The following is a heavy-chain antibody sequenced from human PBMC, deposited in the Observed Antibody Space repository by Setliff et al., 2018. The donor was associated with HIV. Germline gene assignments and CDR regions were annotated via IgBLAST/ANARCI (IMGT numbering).Heavy chain of an antibody. CDR2: IAFDGSNK. Sequence: GSLRLSCATSGFTFSSYPIHWGRQAPGKWLEWVAVIAFDGSNKHYADSVKGRFTIPRDNWKNPVYLQMNSLRTEDTAVYYCAREGSYYGGQWGQGTLVTVSS. D-gene: IGHD1-26*01. J-gene: IGHJ4*02. CDR1: GFTFSSYP. CDR3: AREGSYYGGQ. V-gene: IGHV3-30*04.